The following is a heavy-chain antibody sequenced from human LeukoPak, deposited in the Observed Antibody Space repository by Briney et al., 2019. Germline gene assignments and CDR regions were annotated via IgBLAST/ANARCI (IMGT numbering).Heavy chain of an antibody. V-gene: IGHV3-21*01. CDR3: ARDPYSSSWTKGWFDP. CDR2: ISSSSSYI. Sequence: GGSLRLSCAASGFTFSSYSMNWVHQAPGKGLEWVSSISSSSSYIYYADSVKGRFTISRDNAKNSLYLQMNSLRAEDTAVYYCARDPYSSSWTKGWFDPWGQGTLVTVSS. CDR1: GFTFSSYS. D-gene: IGHD6-13*01. J-gene: IGHJ5*02.